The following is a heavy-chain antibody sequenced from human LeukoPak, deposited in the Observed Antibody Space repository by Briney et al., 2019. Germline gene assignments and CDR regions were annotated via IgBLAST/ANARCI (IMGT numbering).Heavy chain of an antibody. D-gene: IGHD6-13*01. CDR2: IYYSGST. CDR1: GGSISSGDYY. CDR3: ARAIAAAGTSFDY. J-gene: IGHJ4*02. V-gene: IGHV4-30-4*08. Sequence: SQTLSLTCTVSGGSISSGDYYWCWIRQPPGKGLEWIGYIYYSGSTYYNPSLKSRVTISVDTSKNQFSLKLSSVTAADTAEYYCARAIAAAGTSFDYWGQGTLVTVSS.